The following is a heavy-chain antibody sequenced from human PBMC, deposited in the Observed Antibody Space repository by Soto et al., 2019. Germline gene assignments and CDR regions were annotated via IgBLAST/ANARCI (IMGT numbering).Heavy chain of an antibody. CDR3: SRHYSSGSSNWFDP. D-gene: IGHD6-19*01. V-gene: IGHV4-39*01. CDR2: IYYSGST. J-gene: IGHJ5*02. CDR1: VGSINISTYF. Sequence: PAETLCLTCSVSVGSINISTYFWGWVRQPPGKGLEWIARIYYSGSTYYNPSLRSRVTISVDTSKNQFSLKLSSVTAADTAVFYCSRHYSSGSSNWFDPWGQGTLVTVSS.